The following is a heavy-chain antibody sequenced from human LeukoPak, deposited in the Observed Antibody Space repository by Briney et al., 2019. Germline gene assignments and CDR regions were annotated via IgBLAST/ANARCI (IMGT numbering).Heavy chain of an antibody. V-gene: IGHV3-21*01. CDR3: ARGAPCGGDRSSWFDP. D-gene: IGHD2-21*02. Sequence: KPGGSLRLSCAASGFTLSSYVMNWVRQAPGKGLEWVSSISSSSRDIYYADAVKGRSTISRDNAKNSLYLQVNSLRAEDTAVYYCARGAPCGGDRSSWFDPWGQGTPVTVSS. J-gene: IGHJ5*02. CDR1: GFTLSSYV. CDR2: ISSSSRDI.